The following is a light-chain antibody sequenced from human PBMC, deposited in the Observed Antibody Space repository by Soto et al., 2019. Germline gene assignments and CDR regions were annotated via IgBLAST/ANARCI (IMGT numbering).Light chain of an antibody. CDR2: DAS. V-gene: IGKV3-11*01. J-gene: IGKJ4*01. CDR1: QSVSSY. Sequence: EIVLTQSPATLSLSPGERATLSCRASQSVSSYLAWYQQKPGQAPRLLIYDASNRATGIPARFSGSGSGTDFTLTISSLEPEDFAVYYCQQRSTPLTFGGGTMVEIK. CDR3: QQRSTPLT.